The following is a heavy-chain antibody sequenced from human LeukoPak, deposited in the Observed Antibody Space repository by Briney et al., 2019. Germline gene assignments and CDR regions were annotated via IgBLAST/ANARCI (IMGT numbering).Heavy chain of an antibody. D-gene: IGHD7-27*01. J-gene: IGHJ5*02. CDR3: ARVSGAYNWFDP. V-gene: IGHV4-38-2*02. CDR2: MYHSGST. Sequence: SETLSLTCTVSGYSISSGYYWGWIRPPPGKGLEWIGSMYHSGSTYYNPSLKSRVTISVDTSKNQFSLKLSSVTAADTAVYYCARVSGAYNWFDPWGQGTLVTVSS. CDR1: GYSISSGYY.